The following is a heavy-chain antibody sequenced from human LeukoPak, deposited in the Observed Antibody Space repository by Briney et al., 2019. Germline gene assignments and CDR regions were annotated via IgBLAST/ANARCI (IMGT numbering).Heavy chain of an antibody. V-gene: IGHV4-59*01. CDR2: IYYTRST. Sequence: SETLSLTCTVSGGSISSYYWTWLRQPPGKGLEWMGYIYYTRSTTYNPSLKSRITISVDTPKNQFSLNLTSVTAADTAVYYCARSWTFLGVVHMDVWGKGTTVTVSS. D-gene: IGHD3-3*01. CDR1: GGSISSYY. J-gene: IGHJ6*03. CDR3: ARSWTFLGVVHMDV.